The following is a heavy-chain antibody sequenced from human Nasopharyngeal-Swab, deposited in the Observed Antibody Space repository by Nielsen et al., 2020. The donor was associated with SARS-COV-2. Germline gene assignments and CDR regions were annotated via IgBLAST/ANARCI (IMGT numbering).Heavy chain of an antibody. J-gene: IGHJ4*02. CDR2: FDPEDGET. D-gene: IGHD6-13*01. CDR1: GYTLTELS. CDR3: ATAGIAAVGDFRTYDY. V-gene: IGHV1-24*01. Sequence: ASVKVSCKVSGYTLTELSMHWVRQAPGKGLEWMGGFDPEDGETIYAQKFQGRVTMTEDTSTDTAYMELSSLRSEDTAVYYCATAGIAAVGDFRTYDYWGQGTLVTVSS.